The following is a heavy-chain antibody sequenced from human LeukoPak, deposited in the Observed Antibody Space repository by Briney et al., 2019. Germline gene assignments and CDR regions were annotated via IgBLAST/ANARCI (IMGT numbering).Heavy chain of an antibody. V-gene: IGHV1-18*01. J-gene: IGHJ4*02. CDR2: ISAYNGNT. CDR1: GYTFTSYG. CDR3: ARDYYVTSGYYRQTPFDY. D-gene: IGHD3-22*01. Sequence: GASVKVSCKASGYTFTSYGISWVRQAPGQGLEWMGWISAYNGNTNYAQKLQGRVTMTTDTSTSTAYMELWSLRSDDTAVYYCARDYYVTSGYYRQTPFDYWGQGTLVTVSS.